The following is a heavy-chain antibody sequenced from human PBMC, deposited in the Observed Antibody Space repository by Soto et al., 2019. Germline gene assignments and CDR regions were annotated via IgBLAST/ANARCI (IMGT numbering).Heavy chain of an antibody. Sequence: GGSLRLSCAASGFTFISYDMNWVRQAPGKGLEWVSGVSASGSITSYADSAKGRFTISRDNAKNTVFLQMTGLRAEDTAVYFCAKGDCSGGRCYRGFDYWGQGTLVTVS. J-gene: IGHJ4*02. CDR3: AKGDCSGGRCYRGFDY. V-gene: IGHV3-23*01. CDR2: VSASGSIT. CDR1: GFTFISYD. D-gene: IGHD2-15*01.